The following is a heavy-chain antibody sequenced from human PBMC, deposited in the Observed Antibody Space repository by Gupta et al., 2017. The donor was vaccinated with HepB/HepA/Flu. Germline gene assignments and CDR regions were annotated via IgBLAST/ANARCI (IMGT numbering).Heavy chain of an antibody. CDR3: ARDSGSTKHYYYGMDV. Sequence: KASGYTFTSYGISWVRQAPGQGLEWMGWISAYNGNINYAQKLQGRVTMTTDTSTSTAYMELRSLRSDDTAVYYCARDSGSTKHYYYGMDVWGQGTTVTVSS. J-gene: IGHJ6*02. CDR1: GYTFTSYG. CDR2: ISAYNGNI. V-gene: IGHV1-18*01. D-gene: IGHD1-26*01.